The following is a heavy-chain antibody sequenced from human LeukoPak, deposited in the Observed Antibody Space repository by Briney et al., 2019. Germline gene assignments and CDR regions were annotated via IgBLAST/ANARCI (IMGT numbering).Heavy chain of an antibody. V-gene: IGHV4-59*08. J-gene: IGHJ3*02. CDR3: ARSVSWGLLVRDDAFDI. D-gene: IGHD2-21*01. CDR1: GGSISSYY. CDR2: IHYSGST. Sequence: SETLSLTCTVSGGSISSYYWSWIRQPPGKGLEWIGSIHYSGSTNYNPSLKSRVTTSVDTSKKQFSLKLRSVTAADTAVYYCARSVSWGLLVRDDAFDIWGQGTMVTVSS.